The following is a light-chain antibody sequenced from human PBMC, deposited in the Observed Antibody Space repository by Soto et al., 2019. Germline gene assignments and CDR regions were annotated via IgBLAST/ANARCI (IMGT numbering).Light chain of an antibody. J-gene: IGLJ2*01. CDR1: SSDVGGYNY. CDR3: SSYAGSNIVV. V-gene: IGLV2-8*01. CDR2: EVS. Sequence: QSALTQPPSASGSPGQSVTISCTGTSSDVGGYNYVSWYQQHPGKAPKLMIYEVSNRPSGVPDRFSGSKSGNTASLTVSGLQAEDEADYYCSSYAGSNIVVFGGGTQLTVL.